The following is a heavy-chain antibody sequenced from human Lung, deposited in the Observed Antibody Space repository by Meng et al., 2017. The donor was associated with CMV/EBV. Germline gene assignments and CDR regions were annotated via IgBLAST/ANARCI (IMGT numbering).Heavy chain of an antibody. D-gene: IGHD5/OR15-5a*01. V-gene: IGHV3-7*01. CDR2: IKQDGSEK. CDR1: GFTFSTSW. CDR3: ARTLRTPDY. Sequence: GESLRLSCAASGFTFSTSWMSWVRQAPGKGLEWVASIKQDGSEKYYVDSVKGRFTISRDNAKNSLYLQMNSLRAEDTAVYYCARTLRTPDYWGQGTLVTVSS. J-gene: IGHJ4*02.